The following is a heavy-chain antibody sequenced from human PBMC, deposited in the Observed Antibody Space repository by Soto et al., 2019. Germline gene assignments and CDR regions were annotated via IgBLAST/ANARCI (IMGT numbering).Heavy chain of an antibody. Sequence: PGGSLRLSCAASGLAFRDSTMHWVRQAPGRGLEQLGTSTYTGDTPYYADSVKGRFTISRDNSKSTLYLQMSSLRPEDTGLYFCVKDYSHGRFPDYWGQGTLVTVSS. CDR3: VKDYSHGRFPDY. CDR2: STYTGDTP. V-gene: IGHV3-64D*06. CDR1: GLAFRDST. D-gene: IGHD1-26*01. J-gene: IGHJ4*02.